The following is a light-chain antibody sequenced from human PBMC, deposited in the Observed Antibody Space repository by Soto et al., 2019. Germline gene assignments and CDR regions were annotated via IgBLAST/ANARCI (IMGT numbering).Light chain of an antibody. CDR1: SCNIGAGYD. CDR2: GNS. CDR3: QSSDSSLSGSV. J-gene: IGLJ2*01. Sequence: QSVLTQPPSVSGAPGQRVTISCTGSSCNIGAGYDVHWYQQLPGTAPKLIIYGNSNRPSGVPDRFSGSKSGTSASLAITRLQAEDEADYYCQSSDSSLSGSVFGGGTKLTVL. V-gene: IGLV1-40*01.